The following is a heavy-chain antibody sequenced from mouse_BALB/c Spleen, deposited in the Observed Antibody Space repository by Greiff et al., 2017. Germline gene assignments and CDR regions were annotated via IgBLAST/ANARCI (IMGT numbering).Heavy chain of an antibody. CDR2: ISSGGST. CDR3: ARWLDAMDY. V-gene: IGHV5-6-5*01. D-gene: IGHD2-2*01. Sequence: EVKLVESGGGLVKPGGSLKLSCAASGFTFSSYAMSWVRQTPEKRLEWVASISSGGSTYYPDRVKGRITISRDNARNSLYLQMSSLRSEDTAMYYCARWLDAMDYWGQGTSVTVSS. J-gene: IGHJ4*01. CDR1: GFTFSSYA.